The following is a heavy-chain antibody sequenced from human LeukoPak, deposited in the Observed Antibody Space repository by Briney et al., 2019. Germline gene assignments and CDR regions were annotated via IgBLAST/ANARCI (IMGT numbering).Heavy chain of an antibody. Sequence: ASVKVSCKASGYTFTSYGISWVRQAPGQGLEWMGWISAYNGNTNYAQKLQGRVTMTTDTSTSTAYMELRSLRSDDTAVYCCARDGMFVGGWLRGEEIDYWGQGTLVTVSS. CDR3: ARDGMFVGGWLRGEEIDY. CDR1: GYTFTSYG. D-gene: IGHD6-19*01. J-gene: IGHJ4*02. V-gene: IGHV1-18*01. CDR2: ISAYNGNT.